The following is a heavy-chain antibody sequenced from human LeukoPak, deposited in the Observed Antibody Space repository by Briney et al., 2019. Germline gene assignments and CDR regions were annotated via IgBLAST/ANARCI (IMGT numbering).Heavy chain of an antibody. CDR2: IYTSGST. V-gene: IGHV4-4*07. D-gene: IGHD6-19*01. Sequence: SETLSLTCTVSGGSISNHYWSWIRQPAGKGLEWIGRIYTSGSTNYNPSLKSRVIMSVDTSKNQFSLKLSSVTAADTAVYYCAGERGEEYSSGWYKTNYFDNWGQGIRVTVSS. J-gene: IGHJ4*02. CDR3: AGERGEEYSSGWYKTNYFDN. CDR1: GGSISNHY.